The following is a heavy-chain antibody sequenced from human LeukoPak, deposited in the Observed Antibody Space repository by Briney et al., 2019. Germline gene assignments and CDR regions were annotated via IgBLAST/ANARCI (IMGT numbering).Heavy chain of an antibody. J-gene: IGHJ4*02. CDR3: ARDHPPTPKVTGFDY. V-gene: IGHV3-30*04. CDR2: ISSSGSSK. Sequence: PGGSLRLSCAGSGFTFRSYAIHWVRQGPGKGLEGVAIISSSGSSKLYADSVKGRFTISSDDSRNTVYLQMNSLRVEDTAVYYCARDHPPTPKVTGFDYWGQGTLVTVSS. CDR1: GFTFRSYA. D-gene: IGHD5-18*01.